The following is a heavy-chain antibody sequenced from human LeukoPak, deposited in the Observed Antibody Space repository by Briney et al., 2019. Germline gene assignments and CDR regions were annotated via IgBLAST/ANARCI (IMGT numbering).Heavy chain of an antibody. CDR3: AKDKRRYYYESSGSPEFDY. J-gene: IGHJ4*02. CDR1: GFTFSSYA. V-gene: IGHV3-23*01. Sequence: QAGGSLRLSCAASGFTFSSYAMNWVRQAPGKGLGWVSGISGSGGSTYYADSVKGRFTISRDNSKNTLYLQMNSLRAEDTAVYYCAKDKRRYYYESSGSPEFDYWGQGTLVTVSS. CDR2: ISGSGGST. D-gene: IGHD3-22*01.